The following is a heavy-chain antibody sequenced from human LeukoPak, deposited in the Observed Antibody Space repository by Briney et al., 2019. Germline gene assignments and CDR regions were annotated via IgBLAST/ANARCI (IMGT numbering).Heavy chain of an antibody. V-gene: IGHV1-2*02. D-gene: IGHD6-19*01. CDR1: GYTFTGYY. J-gene: IGHJ4*02. CDR3: ARQGSSGWYVSIDY. CDR2: INPKRGDT. Sequence: ASVKVSCKASGYTFTGYYMHWVRQAPGQGLEWMGWINPKRGDTNYAQEFQGRVTITRDTSASTAYMELSSLRSEDMAVYYCARQGSSGWYVSIDYWGQGTLVTVSS.